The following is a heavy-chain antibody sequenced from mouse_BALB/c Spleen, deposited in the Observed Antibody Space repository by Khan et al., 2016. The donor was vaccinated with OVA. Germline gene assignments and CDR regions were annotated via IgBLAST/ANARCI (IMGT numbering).Heavy chain of an antibody. D-gene: IGHD1-2*01. CDR3: ARRNYFGYTFAY. CDR2: ISPGSGDT. V-gene: IGHV1-77*01. J-gene: IGHJ3*01. CDR1: GYTFTDFY. Sequence: VQLQESGTELARPGASVNLSCKASGYTFTDFYINWVKQRSGQGLEWIGEISPGSGDTYYNEKFKGKATLTADKSSSTAYMQTSSLKSEASAVYFGARRNYFGYTFAYWGQGTLVTVSA.